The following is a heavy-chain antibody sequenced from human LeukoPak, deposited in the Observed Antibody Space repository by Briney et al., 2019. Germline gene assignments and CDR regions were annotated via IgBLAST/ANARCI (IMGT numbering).Heavy chain of an antibody. J-gene: IGHJ4*02. CDR2: TNPSTGAT. Sequence: ASVKVSCKASGYTFTDYLMHWVRLAPGQGLEWMGWTNPSTGATKCAQKFQGRVVMTRDTSISTVYMEMSRLRPDDTAVYFCARDRWGDGFACFDYWGQGTLVTVSS. V-gene: IGHV1-2*02. CDR3: ARDRWGDGFACFDY. D-gene: IGHD5-24*01. CDR1: GYTFTDYL.